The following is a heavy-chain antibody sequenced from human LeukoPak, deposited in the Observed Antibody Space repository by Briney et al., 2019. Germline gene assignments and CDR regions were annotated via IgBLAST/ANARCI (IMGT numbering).Heavy chain of an antibody. CDR3: AKEGDGYSDY. CDR1: GFTFSSYG. D-gene: IGHD5-24*01. J-gene: IGHJ4*02. CDR2: ISYDGSNE. V-gene: IGHV3-30*18. Sequence: GRSLRLSCAASGFTFSSYGMHWVRQAPGKGLEWVSTISYDGSNEYYADSVKGRFTISRDKSKNTLYLQLNNLRAGDTAVYYCAKEGDGYSDYWGQGTLVTVSS.